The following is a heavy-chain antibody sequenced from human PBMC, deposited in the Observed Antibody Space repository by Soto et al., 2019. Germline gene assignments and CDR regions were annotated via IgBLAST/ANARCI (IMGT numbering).Heavy chain of an antibody. D-gene: IGHD3-16*02. J-gene: IGHJ4*02. CDR2: ISGSTSGT. CDR1: GFAFSSYA. Sequence: EVQLLESGGGLVQPGGSLRLSCAASGFAFSSYAMSWVRQAPGKGLEWVSSISGSTSGTYYADAVKGRFTISRDNSNNTLYLQMSSLRAEDTAVYYCANDRAFIDPFDYWGQGALVTVSS. V-gene: IGHV3-23*01. CDR3: ANDRAFIDPFDY.